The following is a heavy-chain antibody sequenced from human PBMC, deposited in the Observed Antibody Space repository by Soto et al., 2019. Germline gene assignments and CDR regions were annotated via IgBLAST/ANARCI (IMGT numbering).Heavy chain of an antibody. D-gene: IGHD2-8*01. J-gene: IGHJ4*02. Sequence: NPSETLSLTCTFSCDSVTNYFWSWMRQPPGKGLEWIGHMYHGGRTNYSPSLKSRVTMSLDSSKNQFSLNLSSVTAADTAVYFCARDPGYCTNGVCPIFDFWGQGVLVTVSS. V-gene: IGHV4-59*02. CDR3: ARDPGYCTNGVCPIFDF. CDR2: MYHGGRT. CDR1: CDSVTNYF.